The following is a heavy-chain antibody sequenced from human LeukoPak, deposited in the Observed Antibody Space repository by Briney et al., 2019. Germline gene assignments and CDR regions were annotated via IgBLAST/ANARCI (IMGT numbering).Heavy chain of an antibody. V-gene: IGHV1-2*02. CDR2: INPNSGGT. J-gene: IGHJ4*02. CDR1: GYTFTGNY. D-gene: IGHD6-19*01. CDR3: ARDLAVAGTMVEFDY. Sequence: ASVKVSCKASGYTFTGNYMHWVRQAPGQGLEWMGWINPNSGGTNYAQKFQGRVTMTRDTSISAAYMELSRLRSDDTAVYYCARDLAVAGTMVEFDYWGQGTLVTVSS.